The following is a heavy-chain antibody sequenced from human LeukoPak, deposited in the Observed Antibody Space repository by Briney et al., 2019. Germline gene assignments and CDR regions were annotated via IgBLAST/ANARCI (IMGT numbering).Heavy chain of an antibody. D-gene: IGHD2-15*01. CDR1: GFSFSSYT. J-gene: IGHJ4*02. Sequence: GGSLRLSCAASGFSFSSYTMNWVRQAPGKGLEWTSYISSGSSTIYYADSVKGRFTISRDNAKNSLYLQMNSLRAEDTAVYYCARGYCSGGSCYNLDYWGQGTLVTVSS. V-gene: IGHV3-48*01. CDR2: ISSGSSTI. CDR3: ARGYCSGGSCYNLDY.